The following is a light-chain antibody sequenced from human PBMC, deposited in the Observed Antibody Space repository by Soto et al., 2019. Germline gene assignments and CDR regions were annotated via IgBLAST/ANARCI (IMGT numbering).Light chain of an antibody. CDR2: EVS. CDR1: SSDVGGYNY. CDR3: SSFTTSTTLEV. Sequence: QSVLTQPASVSGSPGQSITISCTGTSSDVGGYNYVSWYQQHPDKAPKLLIYEVSNRPSGVSNRFSGSKSGNTASLTISGLQAEDEADYYCSSFTTSTTLEVFGGGTQLTVL. V-gene: IGLV2-14*01. J-gene: IGLJ3*02.